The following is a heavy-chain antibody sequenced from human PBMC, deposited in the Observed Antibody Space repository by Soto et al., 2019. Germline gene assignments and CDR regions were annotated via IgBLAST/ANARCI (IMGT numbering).Heavy chain of an antibody. CDR2: INPSGGST. V-gene: IGHV1-46*01. Sequence: ASVKVSCKASGYTFTSYGISWVRQAPGQGLEWMGIINPSGGSTSYAQKFQGRVTMTRDTSTSTVYMELSSLRSEDTAVYYCARVPRYYDSSGYYFFDYWGQGTLVTVSS. J-gene: IGHJ4*02. D-gene: IGHD3-22*01. CDR1: GYTFTSYG. CDR3: ARVPRYYDSSGYYFFDY.